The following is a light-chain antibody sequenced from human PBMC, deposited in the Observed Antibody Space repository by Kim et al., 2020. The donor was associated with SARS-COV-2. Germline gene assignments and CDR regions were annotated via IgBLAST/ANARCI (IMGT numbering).Light chain of an antibody. CDR1: QSVSSN. V-gene: IGKV3-15*01. Sequence: EIVMPQSSATLSVSPGERATLSCRASQSVSSNLAWYQQKPGQAPRLLIYGASTRATGIPGRFSGSGSGTEFTLTISSLQSEDFAVYYCQQYCLCPRTFSQWT. CDR2: GAS. CDR3: QQYCLCPRT. J-gene: IGKJ2*02.